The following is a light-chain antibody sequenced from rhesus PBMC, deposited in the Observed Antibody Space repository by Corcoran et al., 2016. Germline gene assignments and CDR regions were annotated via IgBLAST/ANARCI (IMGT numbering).Light chain of an antibody. CDR2: DAS. Sequence: DIQMTQSPSSLSASVGAKVTITCHASQGINTWLVWYQQKPGKAPKPLIYDASSLQSGVPSRFSGRGCGTHLHLPISSLQPEDFATYYCQQYKDVPYSFGQGTKGESK. J-gene: IGKJ2*01. CDR1: QGINTW. V-gene: IGKV1-19*01. CDR3: QQYKDVPYS.